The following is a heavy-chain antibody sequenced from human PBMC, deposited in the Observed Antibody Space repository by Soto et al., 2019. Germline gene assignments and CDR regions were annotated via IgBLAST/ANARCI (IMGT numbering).Heavy chain of an antibody. V-gene: IGHV4-31*03. D-gene: IGHD5-18*01. CDR2: IYYSGST. CDR3: ARTLRIVDTAMTPGY. J-gene: IGHJ4*02. CDR1: GGSISSGGYY. Sequence: PSETLSLTCTVSGGSISSGGYYWSWIRQHPGKGLEWIGYIYYSGSTYYNPPLKSRVTISVDTSKNQFSLKLSSVTAADTAVYYCARTLRIVDTAMTPGYWGQGTLVTVSS.